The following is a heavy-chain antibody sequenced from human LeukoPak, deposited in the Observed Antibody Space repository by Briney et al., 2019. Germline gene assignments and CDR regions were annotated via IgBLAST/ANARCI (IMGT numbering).Heavy chain of an antibody. V-gene: IGHV1-69*11. J-gene: IGHJ5*02. CDR1: GGTFSRYG. Sequence: SVKVSCTASGGTFSRYGVSWLRQAPGQGHEWLGRFIPLLGTTSYSQKFQGRVTITADESTTAAYMQLIGLTSDDTAVYYCARDGDNDILTGYFNAWGQGTLVTVSS. CDR3: ARDGDNDILTGYFNA. CDR2: FIPLLGTT. D-gene: IGHD3-9*01.